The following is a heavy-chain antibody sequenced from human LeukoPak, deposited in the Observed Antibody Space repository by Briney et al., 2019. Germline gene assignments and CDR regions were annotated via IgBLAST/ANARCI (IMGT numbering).Heavy chain of an antibody. CDR3: AREYCSGGSCSYFGY. V-gene: IGHV3-20*04. CDR2: INWNGGST. J-gene: IGHJ4*02. D-gene: IGHD2-15*01. CDR1: GFTFDDYG. Sequence: GGSLRLSCAASGFTFDDYGMSWVRQAPGKGLEWVSGINWNGGSTGYADSVKGRFTISRDNAKNSLYLQMNSLRAEDTALYYCAREYCSGGSCSYFGYWGQGTLVTVSS.